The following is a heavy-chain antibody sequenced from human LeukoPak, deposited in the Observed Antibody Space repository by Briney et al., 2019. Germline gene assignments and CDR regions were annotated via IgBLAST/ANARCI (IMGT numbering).Heavy chain of an antibody. V-gene: IGHV3-23*01. D-gene: IGHD3-10*01. CDR2: ISGSGGST. CDR1: GFTFSSYA. CDR3: AKALGSGSSNWFDP. Sequence: PGGSLTLSCAASGFTFSSYAMSWVRQAPGKGLEWVSGISGSGGSTYYADSVKGRFTISRDNPKNTLYLQMNSLRAEDTAVYYCAKALGSGSSNWFDPWGQGTLVTVSS. J-gene: IGHJ5*02.